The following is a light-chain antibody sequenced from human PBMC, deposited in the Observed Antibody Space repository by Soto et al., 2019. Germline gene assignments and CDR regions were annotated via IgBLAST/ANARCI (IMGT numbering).Light chain of an antibody. CDR3: SSYVTDTTPYV. CDR2: EVT. V-gene: IGLV2-14*01. J-gene: IGLJ1*01. Sequence: QSALTQPASVSGSPGQSITISCTGTSSDVGGYNYVSWYQVHPGKAPKLMIYEVTNRPSGVSNRFSGSKSGNTASLTISGLQAEDEAKYSCSSYVTDTTPYVFGTGTKLTVL. CDR1: SSDVGGYNY.